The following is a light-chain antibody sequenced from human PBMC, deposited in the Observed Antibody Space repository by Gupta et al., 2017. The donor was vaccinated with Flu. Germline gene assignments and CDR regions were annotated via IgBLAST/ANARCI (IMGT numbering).Light chain of an antibody. J-gene: IGKJ1*01. Sequence: ISCRSSQGLVYSDGNTYLHWFQQRPGQSPRRLIYQVSYRDSGDPDRFSGSGSGTDFTLKISRVEAEDVGIYFCMQGAHWPWAFGQGTTVEIK. CDR3: MQGAHWPWA. CDR1: QGLVYSDGNTY. CDR2: QVS. V-gene: IGKV2-30*01.